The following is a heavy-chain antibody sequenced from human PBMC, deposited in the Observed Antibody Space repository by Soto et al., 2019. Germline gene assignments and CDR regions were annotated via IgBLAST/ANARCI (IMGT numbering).Heavy chain of an antibody. CDR2: IYYSGST. CDR1: GGSISSSSYY. V-gene: IGHV4-39*01. Sequence: SETLSLTCTVSGGSISSSSYYWGWIRQPPGKGLEWIGSIYYSGSTYYNPSLKSRVTISVDTSKDQFSLKLSSVTAADTAVYYCATSYSSSWLGAGDWFDPWGQGTLVTVSS. D-gene: IGHD6-13*01. J-gene: IGHJ5*02. CDR3: ATSYSSSWLGAGDWFDP.